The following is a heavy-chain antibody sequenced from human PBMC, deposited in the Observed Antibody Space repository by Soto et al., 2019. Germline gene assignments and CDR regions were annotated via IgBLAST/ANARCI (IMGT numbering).Heavy chain of an antibody. D-gene: IGHD2-2*01. V-gene: IGHV4-59*01. J-gene: IGHJ3*02. CDR3: ATGRGYCRSNSCYRVDRAAFDI. CDR2: FYYSESA. Sequence: QVQLQESGPGLVKPSETLSLTCTVSGGSISSYYWYWIRQPPGKGLEWIGYFYYSESANYNPSLKSRVNISADTSKNQFALKLRSVTAADTAVYYCATGRGYCRSNSCYRVDRAAFDIWGPGTMVTVSS. CDR1: GGSISSYY.